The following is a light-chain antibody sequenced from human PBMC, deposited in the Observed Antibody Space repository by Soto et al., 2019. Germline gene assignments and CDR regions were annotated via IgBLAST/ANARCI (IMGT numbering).Light chain of an antibody. CDR2: DAS. J-gene: IGKJ4*01. CDR3: QQRSNWPQNT. Sequence: EIVLTQSPATLSLSPGERATLSCRASQSVSTYLAWYQQKPGQAPRLLIHDASSRATGIPARFSGSGSGTDFTLTISSLEPEDFAVYYCQQRSNWPQNTFGGGTKVEIQ. V-gene: IGKV3-11*01. CDR1: QSVSTY.